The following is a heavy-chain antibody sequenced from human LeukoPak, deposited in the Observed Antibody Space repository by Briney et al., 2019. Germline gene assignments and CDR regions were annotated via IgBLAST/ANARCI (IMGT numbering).Heavy chain of an antibody. D-gene: IGHD3-16*01. CDR3: ARDGGGYFFDY. Sequence: GGSLRLSCAASGFTFSSYSMNWVRQAPGKGLEWVSSISSSSSYIYYADSVKGRFTISRDNAKNSLYLQMNSLRAEDTAVYYCARDGGGYFFDYWGQGTLVTASS. CDR1: GFTFSSYS. V-gene: IGHV3-21*01. CDR2: ISSSSSYI. J-gene: IGHJ4*02.